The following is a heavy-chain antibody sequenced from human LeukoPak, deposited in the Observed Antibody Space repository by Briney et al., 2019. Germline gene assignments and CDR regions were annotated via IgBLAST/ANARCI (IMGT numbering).Heavy chain of an antibody. CDR3: ASTYHDTAGYSLDF. CDR1: GVPVNSYY. V-gene: IGHV4-59*02. CDR2: IYYSGSS. J-gene: IGHJ4*02. D-gene: IGHD3-22*01. Sequence: SDTLSLTCTVSGVPVNSYYWSWIRQPPGKGLEWVGYIYYSGSSNYNPSLKSRVTISVDTSKNQFSLKLNSVTAADTAVYYCASTYHDTAGYSLDFWGQGALVTVSS.